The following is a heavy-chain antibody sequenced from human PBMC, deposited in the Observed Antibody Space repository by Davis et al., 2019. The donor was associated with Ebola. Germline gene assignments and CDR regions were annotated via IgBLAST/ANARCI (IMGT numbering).Heavy chain of an antibody. D-gene: IGHD3-10*01. CDR2: IYHSGST. J-gene: IGHJ6*02. CDR3: ARDRVGEGFTMVRGYGMDV. Sequence: MPSETLSPTCAVPGGSISSSNWWSRVRQPPGKGLERIGEIYHSGSTNYNPSLKSRVTISVDKSKNQFSLKLSSVTAADTAVYYCARDRVGEGFTMVRGYGMDVWGQGTTVTVSS. CDR1: GGSISSSNW. V-gene: IGHV4-4*02.